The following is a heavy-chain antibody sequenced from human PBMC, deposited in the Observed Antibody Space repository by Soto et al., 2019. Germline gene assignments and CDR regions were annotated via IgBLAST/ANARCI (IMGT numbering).Heavy chain of an antibody. CDR2: VYYSGST. CDR1: GGSISSSFYY. D-gene: IGHD2-2*01. V-gene: IGHV4-39*01. Sequence: SETLSLTCTVSGGSISSSFYYWGWIRQPPGTGLEWLGSVYYSGSTYYNQSLKSRVTISVDTSKNQFSLKLSSVTAADTAVYYCARLHCSSTSCYVYYMDVWGKGTTVTVS. CDR3: ARLHCSSTSCYVYYMDV. J-gene: IGHJ6*03.